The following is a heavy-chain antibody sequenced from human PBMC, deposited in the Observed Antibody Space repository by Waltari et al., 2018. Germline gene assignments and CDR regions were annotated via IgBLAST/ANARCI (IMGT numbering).Heavy chain of an antibody. CDR3: ARSYDFWSGYPLDY. V-gene: IGHV4-59*01. J-gene: IGHJ4*02. D-gene: IGHD3-3*01. CDR1: GDSSNNYY. Sequence: QVQLQESGPGLVTPSETLSLTCTASGDSSNNYYWNWIRQPPGKELEWIGYIAYNGRTNYNPSLKSRVTISVDTSKTQFSLKLSSVTAADTAVYFCARSYDFWSGYPLDYWGQGTLVTVSS. CDR2: IAYNGRT.